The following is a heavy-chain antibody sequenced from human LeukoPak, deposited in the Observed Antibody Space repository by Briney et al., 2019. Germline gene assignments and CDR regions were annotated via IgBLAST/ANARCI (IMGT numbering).Heavy chain of an antibody. CDR2: IRYDGSNK. Sequence: GGSLRLSCAASGFTFSSYGMHWVRQAPGKGLEWVAFIRYDGSNKYYADSVKGRFTISRDNSKNTLYLQMNSLRAEDTAVYYCAKDFGVVPLYYMDVWGKGTTVTVPS. CDR3: AKDFGVVPLYYMDV. D-gene: IGHD3-3*01. V-gene: IGHV3-30*02. CDR1: GFTFSSYG. J-gene: IGHJ6*03.